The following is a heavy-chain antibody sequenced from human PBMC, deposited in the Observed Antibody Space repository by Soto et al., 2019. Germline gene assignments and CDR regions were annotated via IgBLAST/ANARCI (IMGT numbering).Heavy chain of an antibody. Sequence: QVQLVQSGAEVKKPGSSLKVSCKASGGTFSRYTISWVRQAPGQGLEWMGRIIPILGIANYAQKFQGRVTITADKSTSTAYMELSSLRSEDTAVYYCAVGDYGYDYYGMDVWCQGTTFAVSS. CDR3: AVGDYGYDYYGMDV. V-gene: IGHV1-69*02. J-gene: IGHJ6*02. CDR1: GGTFSRYT. D-gene: IGHD4-17*01. CDR2: IIPILGIA.